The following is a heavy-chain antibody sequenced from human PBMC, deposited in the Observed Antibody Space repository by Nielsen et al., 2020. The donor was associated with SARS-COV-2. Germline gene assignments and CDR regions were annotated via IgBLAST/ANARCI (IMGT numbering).Heavy chain of an antibody. CDR3: ARGYNYYGSGSYYPYYYYGMDV. Sequence: GSLRLSCAVYGGSFSGYYWSWIRQPPGKGLEWIGEINHSGSTNYNPSPKSRVTISVDTSKNQFSLKLSSVTAADTAVYYCARGYNYYGSGSYYPYYYYGMDVWGQGTTVTVSS. J-gene: IGHJ6*02. CDR1: GGSFSGYY. V-gene: IGHV4-34*01. D-gene: IGHD3-10*01. CDR2: INHSGST.